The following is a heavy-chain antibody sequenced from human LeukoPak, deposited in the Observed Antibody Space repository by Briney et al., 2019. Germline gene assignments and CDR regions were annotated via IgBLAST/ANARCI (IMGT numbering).Heavy chain of an antibody. J-gene: IGHJ3*02. D-gene: IGHD3-10*01. CDR3: TSDRLWFGESPDAFDI. Sequence: GGSLRLSCTASGFTFGDYAMSWVRQAPGKGLEWVGFIRSKAYGGTTEYAASVKGRLTISRDDSKSIAYLQMNSLKTEDTAVYYCTSDRLWFGESPDAFDIWGQGTMVTVSS. V-gene: IGHV3-49*04. CDR1: GFTFGDYA. CDR2: IRSKAYGGTT.